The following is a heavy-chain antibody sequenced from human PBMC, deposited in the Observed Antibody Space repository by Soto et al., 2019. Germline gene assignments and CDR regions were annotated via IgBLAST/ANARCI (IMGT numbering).Heavy chain of an antibody. Sequence: ASVKVSCKASGYTFTGYYMHWVRQAPGQGLEWMGWINPNSGGTNYAQKFQGRVTMTRDTSISTAYMELSRLRSDDTAVYYCAPLSSGWYYFDYWGQGTRVTVSS. CDR3: APLSSGWYYFDY. V-gene: IGHV1-2*02. J-gene: IGHJ4*02. D-gene: IGHD6-19*01. CDR1: GYTFTGYY. CDR2: INPNSGGT.